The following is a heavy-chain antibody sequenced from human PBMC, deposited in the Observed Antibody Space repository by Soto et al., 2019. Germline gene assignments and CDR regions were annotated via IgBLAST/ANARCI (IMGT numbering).Heavy chain of an antibody. CDR2: ISYDGSNK. D-gene: IGHD6-13*01. CDR3: TRLTSGYTSSWYYGMDV. Sequence: QVQLVESGGGVVQPGRSLRLSCVASGFIFSSYGMHWVRQAPGKGLEWVAVISYDGSNKYYADSVKGRFTISRDNSKNTLDLQMNSLRAEDTAVYYCTRLTSGYTSSWYYGMDVWGQGTTVTVSS. V-gene: IGHV3-30*03. CDR1: GFIFSSYG. J-gene: IGHJ6*02.